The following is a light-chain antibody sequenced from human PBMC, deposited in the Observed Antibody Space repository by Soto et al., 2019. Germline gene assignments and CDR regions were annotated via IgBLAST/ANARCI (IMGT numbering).Light chain of an antibody. J-gene: IGLJ3*02. Sequence: QSALTQPASVSGSPGQSITISCTGTSSDVGGYNYVSWYQQHPGKAPKLMIYEVSNRPSGVSTRFSGSKSGNTASLTISGPQAEDEADYYCSSYTSSSPWVFGGGTKVTVL. CDR1: SSDVGGYNY. CDR3: SSYTSSSPWV. V-gene: IGLV2-14*01. CDR2: EVS.